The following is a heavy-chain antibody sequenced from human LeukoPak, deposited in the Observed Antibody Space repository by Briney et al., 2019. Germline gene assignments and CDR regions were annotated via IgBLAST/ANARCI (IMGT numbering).Heavy chain of an antibody. V-gene: IGHV3-23*01. J-gene: IGHJ6*02. CDR1: GFTFSSYA. Sequence: PGGSLRLSCAASGFTFSSYAMSWVRQAPGQGLEWVSGISGSGGSTYYADSVKGRFTISRDNSKNTLYLQMNSLRAEDTAVYYCANPRTPYCSGGSCYSATDYYYYGMDVWGQGTTVTVSS. CDR2: ISGSGGST. D-gene: IGHD2-15*01. CDR3: ANPRTPYCSGGSCYSATDYYYYGMDV.